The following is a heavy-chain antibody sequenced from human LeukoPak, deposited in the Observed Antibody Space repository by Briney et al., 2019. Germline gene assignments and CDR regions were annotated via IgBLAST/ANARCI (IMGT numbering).Heavy chain of an antibody. J-gene: IGHJ4*02. V-gene: IGHV4-59*01. Sequence: PSETLSLTCTVSGGSISSYYWSWIRQPPGKGLEWIGYIYYSGSTNYNPSLKRRVTISVDTSKNQFSLKLSSVTAADTAVYYCARGLGTVTFFDYWGQGTLVTVSS. CDR3: ARGLGTVTFFDY. CDR1: GGSISSYY. D-gene: IGHD4-17*01. CDR2: IYYSGST.